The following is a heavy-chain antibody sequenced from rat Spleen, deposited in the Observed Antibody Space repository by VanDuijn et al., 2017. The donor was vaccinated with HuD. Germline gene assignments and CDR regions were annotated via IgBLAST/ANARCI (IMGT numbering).Heavy chain of an antibody. D-gene: IGHD1-11*01. J-gene: IGHJ4*01. CDR2: INSAGSS. Sequence: VQLQESGPGLVKPSQSLSLTCSVAAYSITSSYRWSWIRQFPGNKLEWMGYINSAGSSNYNPSLKSRISITRDTSKNQFFLQVNSVTTEDTATYYCAKTTVAYYYVMDAWGPGASVTVSS. CDR1: AYSITSSYR. CDR3: AKTTVAYYYVMDA. V-gene: IGHV3-3*01.